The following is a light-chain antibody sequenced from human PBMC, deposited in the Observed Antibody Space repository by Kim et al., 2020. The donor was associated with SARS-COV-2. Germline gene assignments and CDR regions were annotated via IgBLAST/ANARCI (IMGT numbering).Light chain of an antibody. CDR3: QQLSNLPPWYT. CDR1: QSVSNH. V-gene: IGKV3-11*01. CDR2: DAS. Sequence: EIVLTQSPATLSVSPGERVTLSCRASQSVSNHLAWYQQKPGQAPRLLIHDASNRATGIPARFSGSGSETDFTLTISSLAPEDFAVYYCQQLSNLPPWYTFGQGHKLE. J-gene: IGKJ2*01.